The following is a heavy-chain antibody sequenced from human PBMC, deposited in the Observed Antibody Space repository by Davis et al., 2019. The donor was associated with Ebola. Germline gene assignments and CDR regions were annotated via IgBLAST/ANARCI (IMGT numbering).Heavy chain of an antibody. V-gene: IGHV3-11*01. CDR3: AKDTTAAAIDY. D-gene: IGHD6-13*01. CDR1: GFTFSDYY. Sequence: GESLKISCAASGFTFSDYYMSWIRQAPGKGLEWVSYISSSGRTYYADSVKGRFTISRDNSKKTLYLQMNSLRAEDKAVYYCAKDTTAAAIDYWGQGTLVTVSS. CDR2: ISSSGRT. J-gene: IGHJ4*02.